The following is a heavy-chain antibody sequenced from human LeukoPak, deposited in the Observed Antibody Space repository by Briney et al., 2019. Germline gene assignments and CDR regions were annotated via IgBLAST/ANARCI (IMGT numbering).Heavy chain of an antibody. Sequence: PSETLSLTCTVSSGSISSYFWSWIRQPPGKGLEWIGYIYYSGSTNYNPSLKSRVTISVDTSKNQFSLKLSSVTAADTAVYYCARESHYGDYIDYWGQGTLVTVSS. V-gene: IGHV4-59*01. CDR1: SGSISSYF. J-gene: IGHJ4*02. CDR2: IYYSGST. CDR3: ARESHYGDYIDY. D-gene: IGHD4-17*01.